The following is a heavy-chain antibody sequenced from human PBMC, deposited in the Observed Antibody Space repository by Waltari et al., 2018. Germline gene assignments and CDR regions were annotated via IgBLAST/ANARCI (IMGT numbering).Heavy chain of an antibody. CDR3: ARGGRRITIFGVVTKIDY. Sequence: QVQLQQWGAGLLKPSETLSLTCAVYGGSFSGYYWSWIRQPPGKGLEWIGEINHRGSTNSNPSLKSRVTISVDTSKNQFSLKLSSVTAADTAVYYCARGGRRITIFGVVTKIDYWGQGTLVTVSS. J-gene: IGHJ4*02. D-gene: IGHD3-3*01. CDR1: GGSFSGYY. CDR2: INHRGST. V-gene: IGHV4-34*01.